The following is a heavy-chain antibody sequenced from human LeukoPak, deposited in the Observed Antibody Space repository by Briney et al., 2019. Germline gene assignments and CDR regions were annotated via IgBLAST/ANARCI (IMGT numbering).Heavy chain of an antibody. Sequence: GGSLRLSCAASGFTFSSYEMNRVRQAPGKGLEWVSYISSSGSTIYYADSVKGRFTISRDNARNSLYLQMNSLRAEDTAVYYCARDDTAMVYYYYGMDVWGQGTTVTVSS. CDR1: GFTFSSYE. D-gene: IGHD5-18*01. J-gene: IGHJ6*02. V-gene: IGHV3-48*03. CDR2: ISSSGSTI. CDR3: ARDDTAMVYYYYGMDV.